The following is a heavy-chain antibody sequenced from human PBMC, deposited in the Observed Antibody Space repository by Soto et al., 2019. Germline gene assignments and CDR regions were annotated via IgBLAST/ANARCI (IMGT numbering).Heavy chain of an antibody. CDR1: GGSISRGAYF. D-gene: IGHD2-15*01. V-gene: IGHV4-31*03. CDR3: ARGGPVSVSPAWQLLGYFDY. Sequence: LSLPCSVSGGSISRGAYFWTWIRQFPGKGLEWIAYISYTGATYYNPSLKSRVTILADTSKNQFSLKLNSVTSADTAVYYCARGGPVSVSPAWQLLGYFDYWGQGTLVTVSS. J-gene: IGHJ4*02. CDR2: ISYTGAT.